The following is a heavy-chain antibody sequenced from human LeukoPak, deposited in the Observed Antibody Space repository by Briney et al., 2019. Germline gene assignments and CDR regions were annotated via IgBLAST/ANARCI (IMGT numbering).Heavy chain of an antibody. D-gene: IGHD6-19*01. Sequence: PGRSLRLSCAASGFTFDDSAMHSVRPAPGKGVGWVSGICWDSGSIGYADSVKGRFTISRDNAKNSLYLQMNSLRAEDTALYYCAKGKAVAGTLFIRGYYFDYWGQGTLVTVSS. V-gene: IGHV3-9*01. CDR1: GFTFDDSA. CDR3: AKGKAVAGTLFIRGYYFDY. CDR2: ICWDSGSI. J-gene: IGHJ4*02.